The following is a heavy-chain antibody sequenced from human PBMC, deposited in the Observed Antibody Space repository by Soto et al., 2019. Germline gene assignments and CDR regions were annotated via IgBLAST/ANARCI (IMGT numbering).Heavy chain of an antibody. CDR3: VKGGNRGSGIDY. CDR2: ISWDGVKT. D-gene: IGHD3-10*01. CDR1: GFTFDDYP. Sequence: VHLAQSGGVVVQPGGSLRLSCAASGFTFDDYPMHWVRQVPGKGLVWVSHISWDGVKTYYADSLRGRFTISRDNSKNSLYLEMRSLTTEDTAFYYCVKGGNRGSGIDYWGQGSLVTVSS. J-gene: IGHJ4*02. V-gene: IGHV3-43*01.